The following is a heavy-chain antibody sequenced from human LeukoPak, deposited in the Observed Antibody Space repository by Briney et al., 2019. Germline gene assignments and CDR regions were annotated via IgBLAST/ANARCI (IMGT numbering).Heavy chain of an antibody. J-gene: IGHJ4*02. CDR1: GGSFSGYY. CDR3: ARGFVVAGTFDY. V-gene: IGHV4-34*01. D-gene: IGHD6-19*01. CDR2: INHSGST. Sequence: SETLSLTCAVYGGSFSGYYWSWIRQPPGKGLEWIGEINHSGSTNYNPSLKSRVTIPVDTSKNQFSLKLSSVTAADTAVYYCARGFVVAGTFDYWGQGTLVTVSS.